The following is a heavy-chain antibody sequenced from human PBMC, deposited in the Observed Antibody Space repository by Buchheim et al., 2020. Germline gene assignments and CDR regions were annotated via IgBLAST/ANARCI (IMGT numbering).Heavy chain of an antibody. CDR2: ISGSGGST. Sequence: EVQLLESGGGLVQPGGSLRLSCAASGFTFSSYAMSWVRQAPGKGLEWVSAISGSGGSTYYADSVKGRFTISRDNSKNTLSLQMNSLRAEDTAVYYCAKDVYDLIAAAGTGPDYWGQGTL. CDR3: AKDVYDLIAAAGTGPDY. D-gene: IGHD6-13*01. CDR1: GFTFSSYA. J-gene: IGHJ4*02. V-gene: IGHV3-23*01.